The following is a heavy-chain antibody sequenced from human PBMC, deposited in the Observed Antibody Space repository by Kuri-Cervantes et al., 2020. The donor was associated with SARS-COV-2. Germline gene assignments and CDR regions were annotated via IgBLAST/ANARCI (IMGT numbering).Heavy chain of an antibody. CDR3: ARDSIVVLASLPHYDGMDV. J-gene: IGHJ6*02. V-gene: IGHV1-18*04. D-gene: IGHD3-22*01. CDR1: GYTFTSYG. CDR2: ISAYNGDT. Sequence: ASVKVSCKASGYTFTSYGVSWVRQAPGQGLEWMGWISAYNGDTNYAQKFQGRVTMTTDTSTNTAYMELRSLRSDDTAIYYCARDSIVVLASLPHYDGMDVWGQGTTVTVSS.